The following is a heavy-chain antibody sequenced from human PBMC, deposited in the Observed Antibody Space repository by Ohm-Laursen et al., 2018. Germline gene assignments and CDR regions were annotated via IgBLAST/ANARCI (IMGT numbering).Heavy chain of an antibody. D-gene: IGHD6-6*01. Sequence: SLRLSCTASGFSLSSYSMNWVRQAPGKGLQWVSYIDTSSRGIYSADSVKGRFTISRDNAKNSLYLQMNSLRAEDTAVYYCARDRIAARRGDFDYWGQRTLVTVSS. J-gene: IGHJ4*02. CDR3: ARDRIAARRGDFDY. CDR2: IDTSSRGI. CDR1: GFSLSSYS. V-gene: IGHV3-48*01.